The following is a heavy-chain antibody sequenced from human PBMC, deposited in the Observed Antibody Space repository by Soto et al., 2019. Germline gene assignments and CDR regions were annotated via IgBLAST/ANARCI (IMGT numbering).Heavy chain of an antibody. CDR3: ARRDGYNYDFDY. CDR2: INPKSGNT. Sequence: GASVKVSCKASGYTFTNNDINWVRQATGQGPEWMGWINPKSGNTGYAHQFQGRVTMTWQTSTSTAYMELSGLRSEDTAVYYCARRDGYNYDFDYWGQGTLVTVPQ. D-gene: IGHD5-12*01. J-gene: IGHJ4*02. CDR1: GYTFTNND. V-gene: IGHV1-8*01.